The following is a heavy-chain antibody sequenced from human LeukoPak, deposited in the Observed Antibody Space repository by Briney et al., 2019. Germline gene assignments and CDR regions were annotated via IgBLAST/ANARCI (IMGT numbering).Heavy chain of an antibody. CDR1: GFTFTNYA. D-gene: IGHD2-2*01. CDR2: ITGSGDSA. J-gene: IGHJ4*02. V-gene: IGHV3-23*01. CDR3: AKDEAWRPAAD. Sequence: GGSLRLSCAPSGFTFTNYAMSWVRLAPGKGLEWVSSITGSGDSAYYADSVKGRFTISRDNSKDTLYLQMNSLRAEDTAIYFCAKDEAWRPAADWGQGTLVTVSS.